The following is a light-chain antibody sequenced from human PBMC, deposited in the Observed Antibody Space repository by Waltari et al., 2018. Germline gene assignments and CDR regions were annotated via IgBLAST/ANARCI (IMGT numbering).Light chain of an antibody. CDR1: SRDARGYAS. V-gene: IGLV2-11*01. Sequence: QSALTQPRSVSGSPGQSVTISCPGTSRDARGYASFPWYQHHPGKAPKLMICDVTKRPSGVPDRFSGSKSGNTASLTISGLQAEDEADYYCCSYAGSYTHVVFGGGTKLTVL. J-gene: IGLJ2*01. CDR3: CSYAGSYTHVV. CDR2: DVT.